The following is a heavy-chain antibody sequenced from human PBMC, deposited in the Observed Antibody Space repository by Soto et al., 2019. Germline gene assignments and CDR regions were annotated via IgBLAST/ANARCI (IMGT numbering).Heavy chain of an antibody. Sequence: SETLSLTCTVSGGSISSYYWSWIRQPAGKGLEWIGRIYTSGSTNYNPSLKSRVTMSVDTSKNQFSLKLSSVTAADTAVYYCARDSVTTVNSRAGYYYYYYGMDVWGQGTTVTVSS. J-gene: IGHJ6*02. CDR2: IYTSGST. D-gene: IGHD4-17*01. V-gene: IGHV4-4*07. CDR1: GGSISSYY. CDR3: ARDSVTTVNSRAGYYYYYYGMDV.